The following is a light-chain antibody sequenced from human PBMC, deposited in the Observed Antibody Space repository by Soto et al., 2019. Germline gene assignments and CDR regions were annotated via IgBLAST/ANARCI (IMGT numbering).Light chain of an antibody. V-gene: IGKV3-20*01. Sequence: EIVLTQAPATLSLSPGERATLSCRASQSVSSYLAWYQQKPGQAPRLLISGASSRAAGISDKFSGSGSGTDFTLTISRLEPEDFAVYFCHQYGTFPITFGQGTRLEIK. CDR1: QSVSSY. J-gene: IGKJ5*01. CDR3: HQYGTFPIT. CDR2: GAS.